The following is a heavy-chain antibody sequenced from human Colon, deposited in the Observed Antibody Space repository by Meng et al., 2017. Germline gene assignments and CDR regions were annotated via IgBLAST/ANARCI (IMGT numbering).Heavy chain of an antibody. CDR2: IDYTGST. CDR1: GGSFDSSH. CDR3: ARGYWFDP. V-gene: IGHV4-59*01. J-gene: IGHJ5*02. Sequence: QVQLQESGPGLVKPSETLSLTCTVSGGSFDSSHWNWIRQPPGEAPXWIGNIDYTGSTNYNPSFKSRVTISVDTSKSQFSLRMTSMTAADTAVYYCARGYWFDPWGQGTLVTVSS.